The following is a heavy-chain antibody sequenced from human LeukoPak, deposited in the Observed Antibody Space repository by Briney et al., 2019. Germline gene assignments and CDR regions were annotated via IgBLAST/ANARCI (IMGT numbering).Heavy chain of an antibody. J-gene: IGHJ4*02. V-gene: IGHV3-33*01. CDR3: ARGVPYYYDSSGPFDY. CDR2: IWYDGSNK. D-gene: IGHD3-22*01. CDR1: GFTFSSYS. Sequence: GRSLRLSCAASGFTFSSYSMHWVRQAPGKGLEWVAVIWYDGSNKCYADSVKGRFTISRDNSKNTLYLQMNSLRAEDTAVYYCARGVPYYYDSSGPFDYWGQGTLVTVSS.